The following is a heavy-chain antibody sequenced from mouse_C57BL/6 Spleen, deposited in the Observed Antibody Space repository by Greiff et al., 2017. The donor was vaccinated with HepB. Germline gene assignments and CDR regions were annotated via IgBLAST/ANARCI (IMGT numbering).Heavy chain of an antibody. CDR2: IWSGGST. D-gene: IGHD1-1*01. CDR3: ARGDYGSSYWYFDV. J-gene: IGHJ1*03. CDR1: GFSLTSYG. Sequence: QVHVKQSGPGLVQPSQSLSITCTVSGFSLTSYGVHWVRQSPGKGLEWLGVIWSGGSTDYNAAFISSLSISKDNSKSQVFFKMNSLQADDTAIYYCARGDYGSSYWYFDVWGTGTTVTVSS. V-gene: IGHV2-2*01.